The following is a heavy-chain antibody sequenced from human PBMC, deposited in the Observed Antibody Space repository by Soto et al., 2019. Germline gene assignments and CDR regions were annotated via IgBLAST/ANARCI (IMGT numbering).Heavy chain of an antibody. CDR2: ISYSGTT. J-gene: IGHJ5*02. CDR3: ARGRGYSYGLDP. CDR1: GDSISSINNY. V-gene: IGHV4-30-4*01. D-gene: IGHD5-18*01. Sequence: SETLSLTCTVSGDSISSINNYWSWIRQPPGEGLEWIGFISYSGTTSYSPSLKSRVAISLDTFKNQFSLSLSSVTAADTAVYYCARGRGYSYGLDPWGQGTLVTVSS.